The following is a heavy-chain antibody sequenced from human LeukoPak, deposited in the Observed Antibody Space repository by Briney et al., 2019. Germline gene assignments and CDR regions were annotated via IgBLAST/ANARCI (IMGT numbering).Heavy chain of an antibody. V-gene: IGHV1-18*01. Sequence: APGKPSCKAAGYTFTNYGISWVRQAPGHGLEGMGWISAYNVNTNYAQKLQGRVTMTTDTSTSTAYMELRSLRSDDTAMYYCARGNYDILTGPRRTDAFDIWGQGTMVTVSS. J-gene: IGHJ3*02. CDR1: GYTFTNYG. CDR3: ARGNYDILTGPRRTDAFDI. D-gene: IGHD3-9*01. CDR2: ISAYNVNT.